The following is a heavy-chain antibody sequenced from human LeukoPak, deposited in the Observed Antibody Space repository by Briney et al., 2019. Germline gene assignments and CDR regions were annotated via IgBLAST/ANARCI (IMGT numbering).Heavy chain of an antibody. CDR1: GYTFTSYG. V-gene: IGHV1-18*04. CDR3: ARAEAYGDLDP. CDR2: SSAYNGNT. D-gene: IGHD4-17*01. Sequence: ASVKVSCNASGYTFTSYGISWVRQAPGQGLEWMGWSSAYNGNTNYAHKLQGRVTMTTDTSTSTAYMELRSLRSDDTAVYYCARAEAYGDLDPWGQGTLVTVSS. J-gene: IGHJ5*02.